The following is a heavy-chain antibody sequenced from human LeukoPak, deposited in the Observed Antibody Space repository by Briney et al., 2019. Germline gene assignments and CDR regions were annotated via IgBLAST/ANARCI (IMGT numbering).Heavy chain of an antibody. V-gene: IGHV3-7*01. CDR2: IKQDGSEK. CDR3: ARYDRDFRSGLGFDY. J-gene: IGHJ4*02. Sequence: GGSLRLSCAASGFTFSSYWMSWVRQAPGKGPEWVANIKQDGSEKYYVDSVKGRFTISRDNAKNSLYLQMNSLRAEDTAVYYCARYDRDFRSGLGFDYWGQGTLVTVSS. D-gene: IGHD3-3*01. CDR1: GFTFSSYW.